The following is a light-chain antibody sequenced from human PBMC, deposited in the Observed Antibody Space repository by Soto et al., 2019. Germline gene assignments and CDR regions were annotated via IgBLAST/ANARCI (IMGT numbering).Light chain of an antibody. Sequence: QSALTQPASVSGSPGQSITISCTGTRRGVVGYHLVTLYQQHPGKAPKLMIYEGSKRPSGVFNRFSGSKSGNTASLAISGLQAEDEADYYFCSYSGYNTPVVFGGGTKLTVL. CDR2: EGS. V-gene: IGLV2-23*01. CDR1: RRGVVGYHL. J-gene: IGLJ2*01. CDR3: CSYSGYNTPVV.